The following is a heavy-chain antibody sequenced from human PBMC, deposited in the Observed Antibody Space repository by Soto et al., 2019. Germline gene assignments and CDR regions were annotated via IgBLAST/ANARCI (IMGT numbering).Heavy chain of an antibody. CDR3: ARVRATDYEIDY. V-gene: IGHV3-7*03. CDR2: IKRDGSEK. Sequence: ETLSLTCTVSGGSFKSGSYSWSWIRHVPGKGLQWVANIKRDGSEKYYVDFVKGRFTISRDNADNSVLLDMNNLRVDDTATYYCARVRATDYEIDYWGQGALVTVSS. D-gene: IGHD4-17*01. J-gene: IGHJ4*02. CDR1: GGSFKSGSYS.